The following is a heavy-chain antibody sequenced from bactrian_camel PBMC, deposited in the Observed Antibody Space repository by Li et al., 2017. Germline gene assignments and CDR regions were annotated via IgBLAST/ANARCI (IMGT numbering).Heavy chain of an antibody. CDR3: ASSPLKPKPWTAVSEYNT. CDR1: GYLTLMNC. CDR2: IYRGDQHT. J-gene: IGHJ4*01. V-gene: IGHV3S53*01. Sequence: QLVESGGGLVQPGGSLRLSCAASGYLTLMNCMGWFRQAPGKEREGVAGIYRGDQHTYYADSVKYRFTISQDNAKNTVLLRMNNLKPEDTAMYYCASSPLKPKPWTAVSEYNTWGQGTQVTVS. D-gene: IGHD8*01.